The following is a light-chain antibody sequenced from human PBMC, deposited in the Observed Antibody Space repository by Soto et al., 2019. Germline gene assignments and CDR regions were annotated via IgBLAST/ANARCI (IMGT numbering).Light chain of an antibody. CDR2: DAS. V-gene: IGKV1-12*01. J-gene: IGKJ1*01. Sequence: DIPMTQSPSSESSSIGYSVTITCRASQDIGSWLAWYQQKPGKAPSLLIYDASSLQTGVPARFSGSGSGTDFTLTINSLQPEDIAIYYCQQSNSSPPTFGQGTKVEIK. CDR1: QDIGSW. CDR3: QQSNSSPPT.